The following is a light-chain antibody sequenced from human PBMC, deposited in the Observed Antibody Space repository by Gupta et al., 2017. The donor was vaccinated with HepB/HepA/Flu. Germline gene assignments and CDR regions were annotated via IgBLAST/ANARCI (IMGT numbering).Light chain of an antibody. Sequence: DIVLTQSPGTLSLSPGERATLSCRASQSVSSNYLAWYQQRPGQAPRLLIYGASSSAPGIPDRFSGSGSGTDFTLTISRLESEDFAVYCCQQYDSSSRTFGQGTKVEIK. CDR3: QQYDSSSRT. V-gene: IGKV3-20*01. J-gene: IGKJ1*01. CDR2: GAS. CDR1: QSVSSNY.